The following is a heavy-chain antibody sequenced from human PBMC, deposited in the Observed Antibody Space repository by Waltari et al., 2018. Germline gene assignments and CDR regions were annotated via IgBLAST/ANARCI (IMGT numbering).Heavy chain of an antibody. V-gene: IGHV3-7*04. D-gene: IGHD3-10*02. CDR1: GFTFSSYF. CDR2: IKQDGSEK. CDR3: ARYVRPIYYMDV. Sequence: EVQLVESGGGLVQPGGSLRLSCVASGFTFSSYFMSWLRQAPGKGREWVAKIKQDGSEKYYVDSVKGRFTISRDNAENSLSLQMNSLRAEDTAVYYCARYVRPIYYMDVWGKGTTVTVSS. J-gene: IGHJ6*03.